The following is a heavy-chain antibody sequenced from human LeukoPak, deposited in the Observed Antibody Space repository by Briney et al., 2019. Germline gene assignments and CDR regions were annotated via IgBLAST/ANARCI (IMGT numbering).Heavy chain of an antibody. D-gene: IGHD2-8*01. CDR3: ARDLYGEEFDY. CDR2: IYHSGST. J-gene: IGHJ4*02. CDR1: GGSVSSSNW. V-gene: IGHV4-4*02. Sequence: SETLSLTCAVSGGSVSSSNWWSWVRQPPGEGLEWIGEIYHSGSTNYNPSLKSRVTISVDKSKNQFSLKLSSVTAADTAVYYCARDLYGEEFDYWGQGTLVTVSS.